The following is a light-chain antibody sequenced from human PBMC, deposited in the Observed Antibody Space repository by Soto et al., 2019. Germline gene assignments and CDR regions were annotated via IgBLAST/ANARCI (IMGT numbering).Light chain of an antibody. J-gene: IGKJ4*01. CDR3: QQYGSSPLT. V-gene: IGKV3D-15*02. Sequence: EIVMTQSPATLSVSPGETVTLSCRASQSVNSNLAWYQQKPGQAPRLLIYHASTRATGIPARFSGSGSGTEFTLTISRLEPEDFAVYYCQQYGSSPLTFGGGTKVDIK. CDR1: QSVNSN. CDR2: HAS.